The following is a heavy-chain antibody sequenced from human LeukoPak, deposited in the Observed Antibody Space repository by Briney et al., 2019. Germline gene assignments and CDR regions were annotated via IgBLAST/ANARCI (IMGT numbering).Heavy chain of an antibody. Sequence: SETPSLTCAVYGGSFSAYYWSWIRQPPGKGLEWIGEINHSGSTNYNPSLKSRVTISVDTSKNQFSLKLSSVTAADTAVYYCARELYSSGYHDAFDIWGQGTMVTVSS. CDR1: GGSFSAYY. CDR2: INHSGST. CDR3: ARELYSSGYHDAFDI. D-gene: IGHD3-22*01. V-gene: IGHV4-34*01. J-gene: IGHJ3*02.